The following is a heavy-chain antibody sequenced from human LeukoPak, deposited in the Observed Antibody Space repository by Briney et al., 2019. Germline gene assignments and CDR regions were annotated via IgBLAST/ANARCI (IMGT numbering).Heavy chain of an antibody. CDR1: GDSINSLDL. V-gene: IGHV4-4*02. J-gene: IGHJ4*02. D-gene: IGHD3-22*01. Sequence: SETLSLTCTVSGDSINSLDLWSWVRQPPGKGLEWIGEMYLSGTTHSNPSVKSRVTISIDKSKNQFFLNLSSVAAADTAVYYCAGLVGRYSSGLYYYYFDYWGQGTLVTVSS. CDR3: AGLVGRYSSGLYYYYFDY. CDR2: MYLSGTT.